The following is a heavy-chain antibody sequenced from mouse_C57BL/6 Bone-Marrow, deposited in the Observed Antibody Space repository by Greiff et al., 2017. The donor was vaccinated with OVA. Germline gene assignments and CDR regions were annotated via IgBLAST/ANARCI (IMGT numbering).Heavy chain of an antibody. D-gene: IGHD1-1*01. CDR2: IDPSDSYT. J-gene: IGHJ1*03. CDR1: GYTFTSYW. Sequence: VQLQQPGAELVRPGTSVKLSCKASGYTFTSYWMHWVKQRPGQGLEWIGVIDPSDSYTNYNQKFKGKATLTVDTSSSTAYMQLSSLTSKDSAVYYCVFDGSSYWYFDVWGTGTTVTVSS. V-gene: IGHV1-59*01. CDR3: VFDGSSYWYFDV.